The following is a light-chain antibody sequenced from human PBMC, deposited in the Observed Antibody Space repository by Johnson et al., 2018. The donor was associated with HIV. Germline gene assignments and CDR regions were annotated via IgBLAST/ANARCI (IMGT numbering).Light chain of an antibody. V-gene: IGLV1-51*02. CDR3: GTWATSLTVGDG. CDR2: KNH. Sequence: QLVLTQPPSVSAAPGQKVAISCSGSSSTIGNNYVSWYQLLPGTPPKLLIYKNHKRPSGIPDRFSGSKSGTSATLAITGLQPGDADDYYCGTWATSLTVGDGFGTGTKVNVL. CDR1: SSTIGNNY. J-gene: IGLJ1*01.